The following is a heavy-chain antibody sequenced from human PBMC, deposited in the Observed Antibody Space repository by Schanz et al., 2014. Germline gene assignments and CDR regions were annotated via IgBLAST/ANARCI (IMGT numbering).Heavy chain of an antibody. CDR1: GFTVNTNY. V-gene: IGHV3-53*01. J-gene: IGHJ3*01. CDR2: MYINSGST. D-gene: IGHD5-12*01. CDR3: ARDGGRDGYNLAFDV. Sequence: EVQLVESGGGLIQPGGSLRPSCAVSGFTVNTNYMSWVRQAPGKGLEWISSMYINSGSTQYADSVKGRFIISRDSSKNTLFLQMNSLRAEDTAVYFCARDGGRDGYNLAFDVWGQGTLVTVSS.